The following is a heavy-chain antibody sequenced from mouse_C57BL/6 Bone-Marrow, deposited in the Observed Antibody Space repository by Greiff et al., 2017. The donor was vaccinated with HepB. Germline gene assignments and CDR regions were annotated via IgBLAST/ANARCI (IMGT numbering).Heavy chain of an antibody. Sequence: EVKLVESGGGLVKPGGSLKLSCAASGFTFSDYGMHWVRQAPEKGLEWVAYISSGSSTIYYADTVKGRFTISRDNAKNTLFLQMTSLRSEDTAMYYCARENWDDWFDYWGQGTLVTVSA. V-gene: IGHV5-17*01. CDR1: GFTFSDYG. D-gene: IGHD4-1*01. J-gene: IGHJ3*01. CDR3: ARENWDDWFDY. CDR2: ISSGSSTI.